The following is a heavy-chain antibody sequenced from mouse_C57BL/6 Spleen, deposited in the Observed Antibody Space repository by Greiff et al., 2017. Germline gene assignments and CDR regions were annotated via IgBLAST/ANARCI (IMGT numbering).Heavy chain of an antibody. V-gene: IGHV1-64*01. D-gene: IGHD1-2*01. Sequence: QVQLQQPGAELVKPGASVKLSCKASGYTFTSYWMHWVKQRPGQGLEWIGMIHPNSGSTNYNEKFKSKATLTVDKSSSKAYMQLSSLTSEDSAVYYCASSLFLTTAPCYFDVWGTGTTVTVSS. CDR1: GYTFTSYW. CDR3: ASSLFLTTAPCYFDV. CDR2: IHPNSGST. J-gene: IGHJ1*03.